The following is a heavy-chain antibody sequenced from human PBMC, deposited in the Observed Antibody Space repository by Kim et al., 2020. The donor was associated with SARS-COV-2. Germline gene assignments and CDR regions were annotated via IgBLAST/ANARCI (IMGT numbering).Heavy chain of an antibody. CDR2: ISYDGSNK. CDR3: ASGAPYYDILTVGDFFDF. D-gene: IGHD3-9*01. V-gene: IGHV3-30-3*01. Sequence: GGSLRLSCAASGFTFSSFAMHWVRQAPGKGLEWVAVISYDGSNKYYADSVKGRFTISRDNSKNTLYLQMNSLRAEDTAVYYCASGAPYYDILTVGDFFDFWGQGTLVTVSS. J-gene: IGHJ4*02. CDR1: GFTFSSFA.